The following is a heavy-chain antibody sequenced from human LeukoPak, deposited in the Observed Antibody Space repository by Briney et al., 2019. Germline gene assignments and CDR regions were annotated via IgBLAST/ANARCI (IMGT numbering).Heavy chain of an antibody. CDR3: ARSLGYSYGYYLR. CDR1: GGSISSGGYY. V-gene: IGHV4-31*03. CDR2: IYYSGST. D-gene: IGHD5-18*01. J-gene: IGHJ4*02. Sequence: PSQTLSLICTVSGGSISSGGYYWSWIRQHPGKGLEWIGYIYYSGSTYYHPSLKSRVTISVDTSKNQFSPKLSSVTAADTAVYYCARSLGYSYGYYLRWGQGTLVTVSS.